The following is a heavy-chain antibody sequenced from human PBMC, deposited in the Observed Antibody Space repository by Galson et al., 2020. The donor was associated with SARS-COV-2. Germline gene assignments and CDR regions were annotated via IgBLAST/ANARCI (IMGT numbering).Heavy chain of an antibody. D-gene: IGHD5-12*01. CDR3: ARWIYDAYDI. CDR2: ITHDGNNK. J-gene: IGHJ3*02. Sequence: GGSLRLSCTASGFTFRHYGMNWVRQAPGRGLERVADITHDGNNKHYADSVRGRFTMSRDNSKNTVFLQMNSLTTEDTAVYFCARWIYDAYDIWGQGTMVTVSS. V-gene: IGHV3-30*03. CDR1: GFTFRHYG.